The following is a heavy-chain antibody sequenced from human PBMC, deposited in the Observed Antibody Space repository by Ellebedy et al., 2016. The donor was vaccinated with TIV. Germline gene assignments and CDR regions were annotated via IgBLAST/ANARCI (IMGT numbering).Heavy chain of an antibody. CDR2: IYSGGST. Sequence: GESLKISCAASGFTVSSNYMSWVRQAPGKGLEWVSVIYSGGSTYYADSVKCRFTISRDNSKNTLYLQMNSLRAEDTAVYYCARSDSSGFDYWGQGTLVTVSS. D-gene: IGHD3-22*01. CDR3: ARSDSSGFDY. J-gene: IGHJ4*02. CDR1: GFTVSSNY. V-gene: IGHV3-53*01.